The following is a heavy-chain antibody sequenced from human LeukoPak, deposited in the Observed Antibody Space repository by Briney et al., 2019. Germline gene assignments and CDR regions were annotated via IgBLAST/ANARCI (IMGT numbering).Heavy chain of an antibody. CDR1: GFTFTNYW. CDR3: ARDFGSAAAIYEY. CDR2: INQNGVEM. J-gene: IGHJ4*02. Sequence: PGGSLRLSCATSGFTFTNYWMTWVRQAPGKGLEWVANINQNGVEMYYVESVKGRFTISRDSGRNSLFLQMNSLGAEDTAVYYCARDFGSAAAIYEYWGQGTLATVSS. D-gene: IGHD6-13*01. V-gene: IGHV3-7*01.